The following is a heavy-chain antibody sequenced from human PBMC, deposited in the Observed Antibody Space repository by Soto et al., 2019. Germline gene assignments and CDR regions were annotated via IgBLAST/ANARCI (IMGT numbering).Heavy chain of an antibody. D-gene: IGHD6-13*01. CDR1: GFTFSSYG. V-gene: IGHV3-30*18. Sequence: QVQLVESGGGVVQPGRSLRLSCAASGFTFSSYGMHWVRQAPGKGLEWVAVISYDGSNKYYADSVKGRFTISRDNSKNTLYLQMNSLRAEDTAVYYCAKFFSSSPSDDYWGQGTLVTVSS. J-gene: IGHJ4*02. CDR3: AKFFSSSPSDDY. CDR2: ISYDGSNK.